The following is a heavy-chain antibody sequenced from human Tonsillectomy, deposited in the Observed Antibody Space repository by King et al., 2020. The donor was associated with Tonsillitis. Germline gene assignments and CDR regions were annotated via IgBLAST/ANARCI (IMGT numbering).Heavy chain of an antibody. J-gene: IGHJ4*02. CDR3: TTGAPYSSGWYGALGY. V-gene: IGHV3-15*01. CDR1: GFTFSNAW. CDR2: IKSKTDGGTT. Sequence: VQLVESGGGLVKPGGSLRLSCAASGFTFSNAWMSWVRQAPGKGLEWVGRIKSKTDGGTTDYAAPVKGRFTISRDDSKNTLYLQMNSLKTEDTAVYYCTTGAPYSSGWYGALGYWGQGTLVTVSS. D-gene: IGHD6-19*01.